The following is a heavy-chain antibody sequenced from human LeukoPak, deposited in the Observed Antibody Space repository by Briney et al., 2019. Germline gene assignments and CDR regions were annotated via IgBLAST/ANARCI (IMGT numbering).Heavy chain of an antibody. Sequence: SETLSLTCTVSGGSISSGVYYWSWIRQHPGKGPEWIGYIYYSGSTYSNPSLKSRLTMSVDISKNQFSLKLSSVTAADTAVYYCARGVKGLRGAFDIWGQGTMVTVSS. V-gene: IGHV4-31*03. CDR1: GGSISSGVYY. CDR2: IYYSGST. CDR3: ARGVKGLRGAFDI. D-gene: IGHD3-10*01. J-gene: IGHJ3*02.